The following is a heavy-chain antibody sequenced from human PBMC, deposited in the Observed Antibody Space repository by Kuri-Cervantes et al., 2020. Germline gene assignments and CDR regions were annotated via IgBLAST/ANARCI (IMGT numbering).Heavy chain of an antibody. CDR2: IYYTGST. J-gene: IGHJ4*02. D-gene: IGHD3-22*01. CDR3: ARLDDSSGYYSFDY. V-gene: IGHV4-39*01. CDR1: GASISSNTYY. Sequence: SETLSLTCIVSGASISSNTYYWGWIRQPPGKGLEWIGSIYYTGSTYYNPSLKSRVTISVDTSKNQFSLKLSSVTAADTAVYYCARLDDSSGYYSFDYWGQGTLVTVSS.